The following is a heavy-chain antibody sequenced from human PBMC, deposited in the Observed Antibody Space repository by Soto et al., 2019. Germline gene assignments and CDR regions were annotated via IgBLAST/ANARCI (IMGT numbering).Heavy chain of an antibody. D-gene: IGHD3-3*01. Sequence: SGPTLVNPTQTLTLTCTFSGFSLSTSAMRVSWIRQPPGKALEWLARIDWDNDKFYSTSLKTRLTISKDTSENQVVLTMTNMDPVDTATYYCARTHYGFWSGYSSWYFDYWGQGTLVTVSS. CDR2: IDWDNDK. J-gene: IGHJ4*02. CDR3: ARTHYGFWSGYSSWYFDY. CDR1: GFSLSTSAMR. V-gene: IGHV2-70*04.